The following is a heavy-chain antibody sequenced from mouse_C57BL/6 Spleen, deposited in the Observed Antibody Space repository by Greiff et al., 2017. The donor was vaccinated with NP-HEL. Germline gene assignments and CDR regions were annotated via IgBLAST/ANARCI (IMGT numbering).Heavy chain of an antibody. J-gene: IGHJ3*01. CDR2: INPSTGGT. D-gene: IGHD1-1*01. Sequence: VQLKQSGPELVKPGASVKISCKASGYSFTGYYMNWVKQSPEKSLEWIGEINPSTGGTTYNQKFKAKATLTVDKSSSTAYMQLKSLTSEDSAVYYCARRTITTFAYWGQGTLVTVSA. CDR1: GYSFTGYY. CDR3: ARRTITTFAY. V-gene: IGHV1-42*01.